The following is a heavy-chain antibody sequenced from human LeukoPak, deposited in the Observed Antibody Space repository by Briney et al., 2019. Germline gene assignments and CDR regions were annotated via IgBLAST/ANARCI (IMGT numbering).Heavy chain of an antibody. J-gene: IGHJ5*02. D-gene: IGHD1-7*01. V-gene: IGHV1-69*13. CDR3: ARQDPYNWNSNWFDP. CDR1: GGTFSSYA. CDR2: IIPIFGTA. Sequence: ASVKVSCKASGGTFSSYAISWVRQAPGQGLEWMGGIIPIFGTANYAQKFQGRVTITADESTSTAYMELSSLRSEDTAVYYCARQDPYNWNSNWFDPWGQGTLVTVSS.